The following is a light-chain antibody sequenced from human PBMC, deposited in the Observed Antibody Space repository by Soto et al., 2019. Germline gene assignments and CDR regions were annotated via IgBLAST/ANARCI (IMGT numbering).Light chain of an antibody. V-gene: IGKV3-20*01. CDR2: GVY. CDR1: QSVSSSH. Sequence: ESVLTQSPGTLSLSPGERSTLACMASQSVSSSHLAWYHQKTGQAPRLLIYGVYSRATGIPDRFSGSWSGTDFTLTISRLEPEEVAGYYCQHYGSSPLTFGGGTRWIT. CDR3: QHYGSSPLT. J-gene: IGKJ4*01.